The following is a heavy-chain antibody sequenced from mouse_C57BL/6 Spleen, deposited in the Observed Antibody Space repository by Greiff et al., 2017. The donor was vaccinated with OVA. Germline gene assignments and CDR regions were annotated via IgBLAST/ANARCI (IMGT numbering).Heavy chain of an antibody. CDR2: IHPNSGST. CDR3: ARELGRKAMDY. V-gene: IGHV1-64*01. CDR1: GYTFTSYW. J-gene: IGHJ4*01. D-gene: IGHD4-1*01. Sequence: QVQLKQPGAELVKPGASVKLSCKASGYTFTSYWMHWVKQRPGQGLEWIGMIHPNSGSTNYNEKFKSKATLTVDKSSSTAYMQLSSLTSEDSAVYYCARELGRKAMDYWGQGTSVTVSS.